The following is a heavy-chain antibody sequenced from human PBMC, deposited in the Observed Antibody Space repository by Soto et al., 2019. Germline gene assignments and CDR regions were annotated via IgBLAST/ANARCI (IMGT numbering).Heavy chain of an antibody. J-gene: IGHJ4*02. CDR3: ARDSYCGSITCGHDC. CDR2: ISSSSSYT. D-gene: IGHD2-2*01. V-gene: IGHV3-21*01. Sequence: PGGSLRLSCAASGFTFSSYSMNWVRQAPGKGLEWVSSISSSSSYTYYADSVKGRFTISRDNAKNSLYLQMNSLRAEDTAVYYCARDSYCGSITCGHDCWGQGTLVTVSS. CDR1: GFTFSSYS.